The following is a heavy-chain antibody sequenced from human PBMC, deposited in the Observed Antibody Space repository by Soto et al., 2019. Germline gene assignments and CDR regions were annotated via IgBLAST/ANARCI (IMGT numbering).Heavy chain of an antibody. CDR2: ISSDGSTT. CDR1: GFTFSNYY. D-gene: IGHD6-13*01. Sequence: PGGSLRLSCAASGFTFSNYYMHWVRQAPGKGPVWVSRISSDGSTTTYADSVKGRFTISRDNSKNTLYLQMNSLRAEDTAVYYCARRGPGTYFDYWGQGSLVTVS. CDR3: ARRGPGTYFDY. J-gene: IGHJ4*02. V-gene: IGHV3-74*01.